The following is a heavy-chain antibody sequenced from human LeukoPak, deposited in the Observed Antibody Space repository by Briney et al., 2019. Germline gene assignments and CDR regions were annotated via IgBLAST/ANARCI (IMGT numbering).Heavy chain of an antibody. V-gene: IGHV4-28*01. Sequence: SGTLSLTCAVSGYSISSSDWWGWIRQPPGKGLEWIGYIYYSGRTYYNPSLKSRVTMSVDTSKNQLSLKLSSVTAVDTAVYYCARSSSWEMTYAFDIWGQGTMVTVSS. CDR2: IYYSGRT. CDR1: GYSISSSDW. CDR3: ARSSSWEMTYAFDI. D-gene: IGHD6-13*01. J-gene: IGHJ3*02.